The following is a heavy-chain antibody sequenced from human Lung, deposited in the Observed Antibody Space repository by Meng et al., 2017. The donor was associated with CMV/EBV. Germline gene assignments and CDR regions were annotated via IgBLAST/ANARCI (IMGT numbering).Heavy chain of an antibody. D-gene: IGHD2/OR15-2a*01. V-gene: IGHV3-30-3*01. J-gene: IGHJ4*02. CDR1: GFTFSSYA. CDR3: ARESQIGLDY. CDR2: ISYDGSNK. Sequence: SLKISCAASGFTFSSYAMHWVRQAPGKGLEWVAVISYDGSNKYYADSVKGRFTISRDNSKNTLYLQMNSLRAEDTAVYYCARESQIGLDYWGQGTLVTGSS.